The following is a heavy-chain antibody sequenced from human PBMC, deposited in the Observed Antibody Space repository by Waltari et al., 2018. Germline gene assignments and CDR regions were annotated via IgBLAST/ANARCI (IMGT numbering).Heavy chain of an antibody. Sequence: EVQLVESGGGLVQPGGSLRLSCAASGFTFRSYEMNWVRQAPGKGLEWVSYISSSGSTIYYADSVKGRFTISRDNAKNSLYLQMNSLRAEDTTVYYCARGAAASSSLYYYYMDVWGKGTTVTVSS. J-gene: IGHJ6*03. CDR1: GFTFRSYE. CDR2: ISSSGSTI. CDR3: ARGAAASSSLYYYYMDV. D-gene: IGHD6-13*01. V-gene: IGHV3-48*03.